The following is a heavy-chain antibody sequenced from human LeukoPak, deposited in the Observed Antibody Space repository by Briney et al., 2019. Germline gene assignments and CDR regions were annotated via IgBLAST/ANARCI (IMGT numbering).Heavy chain of an antibody. CDR2: INHSGST. J-gene: IGHJ4*02. CDR3: ARGRYYGSGSYYTNY. CDR1: GGSFSGYY. D-gene: IGHD3-10*01. Sequence: SETLSLTCAVYGGSFSGYYWSWIRQPPGKGLEWIGEINHSGSTNYNPSLKSRVTISVYTSKNQFSLKLSSVTAADTAVYYCARGRYYGSGSYYTNYWGQGTLVTVSS. V-gene: IGHV4-34*01.